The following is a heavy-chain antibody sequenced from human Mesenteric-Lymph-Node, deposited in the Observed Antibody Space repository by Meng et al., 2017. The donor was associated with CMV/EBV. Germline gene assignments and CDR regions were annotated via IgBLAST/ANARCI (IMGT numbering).Heavy chain of an antibody. D-gene: IGHD5-12*01. Sequence: SETLSLTCTVSGGSISSYYWSWIRQPPGKGLEWIGNVYYSGSTYFNPSLKSRVTISVDTSKNQFSLKLSSVTAADTAVYYCARREWLRLEGGYFDYWGQGTLVTVSS. CDR3: ARREWLRLEGGYFDY. CDR2: VYYSGST. CDR1: GGSISSYY. V-gene: IGHV4-59*01. J-gene: IGHJ4*02.